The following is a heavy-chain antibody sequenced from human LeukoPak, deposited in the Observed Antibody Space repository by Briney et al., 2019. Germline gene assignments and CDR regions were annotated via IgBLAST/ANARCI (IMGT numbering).Heavy chain of an antibody. Sequence: VASVKVSCKASGYTFTGYYMHWVRQAPGQGLEWMGWINPNSGNTNYAQKFQGRVTMTRDTSISTAYMELGRLRSDDTAVYYCARYYYDSSGYHYYYYYYMDVWGKGTTVTVSS. J-gene: IGHJ6*03. CDR2: INPNSGNT. CDR1: GYTFTGYY. CDR3: ARYYYDSSGYHYYYYYYMDV. D-gene: IGHD3-22*01. V-gene: IGHV1-2*02.